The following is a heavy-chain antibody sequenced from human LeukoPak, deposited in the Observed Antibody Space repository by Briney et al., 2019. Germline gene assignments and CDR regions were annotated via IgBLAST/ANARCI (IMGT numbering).Heavy chain of an antibody. CDR1: GFTFISYS. J-gene: IGHJ5*02. CDR3: ARGVTYYGGDWFDP. V-gene: IGHV3-48*04. D-gene: IGHD4-23*01. CDR2: ISSTTSTI. Sequence: GGSLRLSCAASGFTFISYSMNWVRQAPGKGLDWVSYISSTTSTIYYADSVKGRFTIYRDNAKNSLYLQMNSLRAEDTAVYYCARGVTYYGGDWFDPWGQGTLVTVSS.